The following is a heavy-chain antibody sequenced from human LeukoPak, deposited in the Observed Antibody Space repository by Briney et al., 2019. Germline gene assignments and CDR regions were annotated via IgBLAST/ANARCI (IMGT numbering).Heavy chain of an antibody. V-gene: IGHV1-18*01. D-gene: IGHD5-18*01. Sequence: ASVKVSCKASGYTFTSYGISWVRQAPGQGLEWMGWISAYNGNTNYAQKLQGRVTMTTDTSTSTAYMELRSLRSDDTAVYYCARDRDTAMVNWFDPWGQGTLVTVSS. CDR2: ISAYNGNT. CDR1: GYTFTSYG. J-gene: IGHJ5*02. CDR3: ARDRDTAMVNWFDP.